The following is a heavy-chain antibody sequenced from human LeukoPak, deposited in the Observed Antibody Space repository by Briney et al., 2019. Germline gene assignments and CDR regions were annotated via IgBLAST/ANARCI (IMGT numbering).Heavy chain of an antibody. CDR2: ISYDGSNK. CDR3: AKGPKTVTTYLDAFDI. J-gene: IGHJ3*02. D-gene: IGHD4-17*01. Sequence: GGSLRLSCAASGFTFSSYAMHWVRQAPGKGLEWVAVISYDGSNKYYADSVKGRFTISRDNAKNSLYLQMNSLRAEDTALYYCAKGPKTVTTYLDAFDIWGQGTMVTVSS. CDR1: GFTFSSYA. V-gene: IGHV3-30-3*01.